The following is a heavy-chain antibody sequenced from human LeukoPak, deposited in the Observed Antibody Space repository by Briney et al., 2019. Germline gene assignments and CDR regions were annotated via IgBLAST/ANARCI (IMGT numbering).Heavy chain of an antibody. CDR3: ARRAGAYSHPYDY. J-gene: IGHJ4*02. Sequence: GGSLRLSCAASGFTVSRNYMSWVRQAPGKGLEWVSIIYSSGTTYYADSVKGRFTISRDNSKNTLYLQMNSLRAEDTAVYYCARRAGAYSHPYDYWGQGTLVTVSS. D-gene: IGHD4/OR15-4a*01. CDR1: GFTVSRNY. CDR2: IYSSGTT. V-gene: IGHV3-53*01.